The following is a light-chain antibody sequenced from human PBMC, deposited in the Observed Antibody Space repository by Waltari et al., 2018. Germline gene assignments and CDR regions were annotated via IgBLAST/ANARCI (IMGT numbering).Light chain of an antibody. Sequence: DIQMTQSPSSLSASVGDRVTITCRASQSISSYLNWYKQKPGKAPKLLIYAASSLQSGVPSRFSGSGSGTDFTLTISSLQPEDFATYYCQQSYSTLGTFGTGTKVDIK. CDR1: QSISSY. V-gene: IGKV1-39*01. CDR3: QQSYSTLGT. J-gene: IGKJ3*01. CDR2: AAS.